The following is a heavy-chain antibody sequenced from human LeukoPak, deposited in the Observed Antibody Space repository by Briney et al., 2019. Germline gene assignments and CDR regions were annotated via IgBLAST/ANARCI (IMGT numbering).Heavy chain of an antibody. Sequence: NPSETLSLTCTVWVGFMSSYYWSGLRQPAGEGVVGIGRIDISASTNYNHSLKSRVIMSVATSKNQYSLKLSSVTAADTAVYYCARDCSAGSCELDAFDIWGQGTMVTVSS. V-gene: IGHV4-4*07. D-gene: IGHD2-15*01. CDR3: ARDCSAGSCELDAFDI. CDR1: VGFMSSYY. CDR2: IDISAST. J-gene: IGHJ3*02.